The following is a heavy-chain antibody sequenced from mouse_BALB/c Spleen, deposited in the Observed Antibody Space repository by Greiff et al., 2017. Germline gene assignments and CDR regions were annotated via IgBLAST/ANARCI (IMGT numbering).Heavy chain of an antibody. CDR3: ARHYRYDGYFDY. CDR2: IAPGSGST. V-gene: IGHV1S41*01. J-gene: IGHJ2*01. D-gene: IGHD2-14*01. CDR1: GYTFTSYW. Sequence: DLVKPGASVKLSCKASGYTFTSYWINWINQRPGQGLEWIGRIAPGSGSTYYNEMFKGKATLTVDTSSSTAYIQLSSLSSEDSAVYFCARHYRYDGYFDYWGQGTTLTVSS.